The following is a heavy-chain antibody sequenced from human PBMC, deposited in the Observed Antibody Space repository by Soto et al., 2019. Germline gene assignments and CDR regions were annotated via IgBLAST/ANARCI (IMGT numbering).Heavy chain of an antibody. J-gene: IGHJ4*02. Sequence: LRLSCAASGFPFTTYGMHWVRQAPGKGLEWVTIISYDGGVQYYADSVKGRFTISRDNSKNTMYLQMDSLRIEDTAIYYCARDFRGGAFGSWGQGTMVTVSS. CDR3: ARDFRGGAFGS. CDR2: ISYDGGVQ. V-gene: IGHV3-30*03. D-gene: IGHD3-16*01. CDR1: GFPFTTYG.